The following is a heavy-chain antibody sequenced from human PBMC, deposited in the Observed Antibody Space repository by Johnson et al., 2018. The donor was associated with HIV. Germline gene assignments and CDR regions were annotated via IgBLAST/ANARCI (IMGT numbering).Heavy chain of an antibody. V-gene: IGHV3-9*01. D-gene: IGHD6-13*01. CDR2: ISWNSGTI. Sequence: QLVESGGGVVRPGGSLRLSCAASGFTFNDYAMHWVRQAPGKGLEWVSTISWNSGTIGYADSVQGRFTISRDNSKNTLYLQMNSLRAEDTAVYYCAKDFGSSSWHAFDVWGQGTMVTVSS. CDR3: AKDFGSSSWHAFDV. J-gene: IGHJ3*01. CDR1: GFTFNDYA.